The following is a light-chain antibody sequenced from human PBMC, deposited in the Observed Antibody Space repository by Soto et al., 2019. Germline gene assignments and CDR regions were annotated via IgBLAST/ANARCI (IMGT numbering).Light chain of an antibody. CDR1: SSDVGGYNY. J-gene: IGLJ2*01. Sequence: ALTQPASVSGSPGQSITISCTGTSSDVGGYNYVSWYQQHPGKAPKLMIYEVSNRPSGVSNRFSGSKSGNTASLTISGLQAEDEADYYCSSYTSSSTGVFGGGTKLTVL. CDR3: SSYTSSSTGV. V-gene: IGLV2-14*01. CDR2: EVS.